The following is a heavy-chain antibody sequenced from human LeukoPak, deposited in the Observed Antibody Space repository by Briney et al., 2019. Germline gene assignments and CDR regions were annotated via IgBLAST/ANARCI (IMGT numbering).Heavy chain of an antibody. V-gene: IGHV3-53*01. Sequence: PGGSLRLSCAASGFTVSSNYVSWVRQAPGKGLEWVSVIYSGGSTYYADSVKGRFTISRDNSKNTLYLQMNSLRAEDTAVYYCARGVEANWVFDYWGQGTLVTVSS. CDR3: ARGVEANWVFDY. CDR1: GFTVSSNY. CDR2: IYSGGST. D-gene: IGHD7-27*01. J-gene: IGHJ4*02.